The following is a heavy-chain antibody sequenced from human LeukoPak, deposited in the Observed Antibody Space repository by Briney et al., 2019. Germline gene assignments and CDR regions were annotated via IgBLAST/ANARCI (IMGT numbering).Heavy chain of an antibody. CDR3: ARRTGYCSSTSCYAGYFDY. V-gene: IGHV3-23*01. J-gene: IGHJ4*02. CDR2: TSGSGGTT. CDR1: GFTFSNYA. Sequence: GGSLRLSCAASGFTFSNYAMSWVRQAPGKGLEWVSGTSGSGGTTYYADSVKGRFTISRDSSKSTLYLQMNSLRAEDTAVYYCARRTGYCSSTSCYAGYFDYWGQGTLVTVSS. D-gene: IGHD2-2*03.